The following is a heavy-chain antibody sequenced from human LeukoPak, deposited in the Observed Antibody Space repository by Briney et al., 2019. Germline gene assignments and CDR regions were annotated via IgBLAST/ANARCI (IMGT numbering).Heavy chain of an antibody. J-gene: IGHJ4*02. CDR2: IKQDGSDK. V-gene: IGHV3-7*01. CDR3: ARALQGGHSYYDPNGYYPQYFGS. CDR1: GFTFDHYA. Sequence: GGSLRLSCAASGFTFDHYAMTWVRQSPGKGLEWVANIKQDGSDKYYMDSMKGRFTVSRDNAKNSLFLQMNSLRAEDTALYYCARALQGGHSYYDPNGYYPQYFGSWGQGTLVTVSS. D-gene: IGHD3-22*01.